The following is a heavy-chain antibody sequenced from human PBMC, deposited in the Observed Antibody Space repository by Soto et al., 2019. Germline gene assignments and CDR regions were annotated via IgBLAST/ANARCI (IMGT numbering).Heavy chain of an antibody. D-gene: IGHD3-22*01. V-gene: IGHV1-69*13. CDR3: AGGPYYYDSSGNWFDP. CDR1: GGTFSSYA. Sequence: SVKVSCKASGGTFSSYAISWVLQAPGQGLEWMGGITPIFGTANYAQKFQGRVTITADESTSTAYMELSSLRSEDTAVYYCAGGPYYYDSSGNWFDPWGQGTLVTVSS. CDR2: ITPIFGTA. J-gene: IGHJ5*02.